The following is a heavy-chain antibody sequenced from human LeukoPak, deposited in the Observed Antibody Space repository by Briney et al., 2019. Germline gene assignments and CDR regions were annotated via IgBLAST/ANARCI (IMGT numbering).Heavy chain of an antibody. CDR1: GGSVSSDY. J-gene: IGHJ4*02. CDR2: IYYSGST. D-gene: IGHD6-6*01. CDR3: ARRSSSGLFDC. V-gene: IGHV4-59*02. Sequence: SETLSLTCTVSGGSVSSDYWSWIRQPPGKGLEWIGYIYYSGSTNYNASLKSRVTISVDTSKNQFSLKLSSVTAADTAVYYCARRSSSGLFDCWGQGTLVTVSS.